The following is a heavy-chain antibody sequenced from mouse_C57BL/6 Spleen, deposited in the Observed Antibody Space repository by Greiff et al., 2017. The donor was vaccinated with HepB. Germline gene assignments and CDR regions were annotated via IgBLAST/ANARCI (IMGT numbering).Heavy chain of an antibody. CDR1: GYTFTSYT. Sequence: VQVVESGAELARPGASVKMSCKASGYTFTSYTMHWVKQRPGQGLEWIGYINPSSGYTKYNQKFKDKATLTADKSSSTAYMQLSSLTSEDSAVYYCARAGYDYDVAYWGQGTLVTVSA. CDR3: ARAGYDYDVAY. CDR2: INPSSGYT. V-gene: IGHV1-4*01. J-gene: IGHJ3*01. D-gene: IGHD2-4*01.